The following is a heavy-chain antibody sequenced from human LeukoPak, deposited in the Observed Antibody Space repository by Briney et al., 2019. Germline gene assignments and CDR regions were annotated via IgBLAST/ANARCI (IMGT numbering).Heavy chain of an antibody. Sequence: GGSLRLSCAASGFTFSSYGMHWVRQAPGKGLEWVAVISYDGSNKYYADSVKGRFTISRDNSKNTLYLQMNSLRAEDTAVYYCAKDAPAYYYDSSGYQGLFDYWGQGTLVTVSS. V-gene: IGHV3-30*18. CDR3: AKDAPAYYYDSSGYQGLFDY. CDR2: ISYDGSNK. J-gene: IGHJ4*02. D-gene: IGHD3-22*01. CDR1: GFTFSSYG.